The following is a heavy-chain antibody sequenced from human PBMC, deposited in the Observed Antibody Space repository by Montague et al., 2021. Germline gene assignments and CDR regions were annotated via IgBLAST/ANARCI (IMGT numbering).Heavy chain of an antibody. D-gene: IGHD3-3*01. CDR2: VSHGGRT. CDR1: RSLINSDYY. J-gene: IGHJ6*02. Sequence: SETLSLTCTVSRSLINSDYYWGWIRQPPGKGLEWMGSVSHGGRTYYNPSLKSRVTISVDTSNNHFSLKLSSVTAADTAVYYCARSGFWSGYYPPNYYYGMDVWGQGTTVTVSS. V-gene: IGHV4-38-2*02. CDR3: ARSGFWSGYYPPNYYYGMDV.